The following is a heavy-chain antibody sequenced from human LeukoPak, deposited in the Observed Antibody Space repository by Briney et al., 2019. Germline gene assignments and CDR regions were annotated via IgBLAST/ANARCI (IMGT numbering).Heavy chain of an antibody. CDR1: GYTLTELS. J-gene: IGHJ6*02. CDR3: ARGFLSDYGDYTYGMDV. CDR2: INPNSGGT. Sequence: GASVKVSCKVSGYTLTELSMHWVRQAPGQGLKWMGWINPNSGGTNYAQKFQGRVTMTTDTSTSTAYMELRSLRSEDTAVYYCARGFLSDYGDYTYGMDVWGQGTTVTVSS. D-gene: IGHD4-17*01. V-gene: IGHV1-2*02.